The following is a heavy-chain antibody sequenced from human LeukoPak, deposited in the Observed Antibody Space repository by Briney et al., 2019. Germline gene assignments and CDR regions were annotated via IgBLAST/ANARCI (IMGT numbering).Heavy chain of an antibody. CDR3: ARSFGVQLWRD. D-gene: IGHD5-18*01. CDR1: GGSVNSGTHS. V-gene: IGHV4-61*01. CDR2: IYYSGNT. Sequence: SETLSLTCAVSGGSVNSGTHSWSWIRQPPGKGLEYIGYIYYSGNTYYNPSLKSRLSISIETSKKQFSLKLSSVTAADTAVYYCARSFGVQLWRDWGQGTLVTVSS. J-gene: IGHJ4*02.